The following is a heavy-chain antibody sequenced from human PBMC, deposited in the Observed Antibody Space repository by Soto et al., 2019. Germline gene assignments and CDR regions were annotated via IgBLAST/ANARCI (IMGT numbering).Heavy chain of an antibody. J-gene: IGHJ4*02. V-gene: IGHV4-61*01. CDR1: DGSVSSGNYY. Sequence: PSETLSLTCTVSDGSVSSGNYYWSWIRQPPGRGLEWIGHISYIGSTNYNPSLKSRVTISVDTSKNQFSLKLTSVTAADTAVYYCASRDPGTSVDYWGQGTLVTVSS. CDR3: ASRDPGTSVDY. CDR2: ISYIGST. D-gene: IGHD1-7*01.